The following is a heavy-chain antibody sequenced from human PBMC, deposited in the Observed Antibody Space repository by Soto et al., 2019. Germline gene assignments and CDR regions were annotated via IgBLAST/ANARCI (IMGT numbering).Heavy chain of an antibody. V-gene: IGHV4-31*03. CDR1: GGSISSGGYY. Sequence: QVQLQESGPGLVKPSQTLSLTCTVSGGSISSGGYYWSWIRQHPGKGLAWIGYIHYSGSTYYNPSLKSRVNISVDTSKNQCSLKLSSVTAADTAVYYCARVGGINWFDPWGQGTLVTVSS. J-gene: IGHJ5*02. D-gene: IGHD1-20*01. CDR3: ARVGGINWFDP. CDR2: IHYSGST.